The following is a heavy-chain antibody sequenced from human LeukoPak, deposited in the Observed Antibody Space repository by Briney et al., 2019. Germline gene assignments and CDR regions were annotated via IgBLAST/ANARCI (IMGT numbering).Heavy chain of an antibody. Sequence: ASVKVSCKASGYTFTSYDINWVRQATGQGLEWMGWMNPNSGNTGYAQKFQGRVTITRNTSINTAYMELSSLRSEDTAVYYCARAGQRKSGAFDIWGQGTMVTVSS. CDR2: MNPNSGNT. D-gene: IGHD3-10*01. CDR1: GYTFTSYD. V-gene: IGHV1-8*03. J-gene: IGHJ3*02. CDR3: ARAGQRKSGAFDI.